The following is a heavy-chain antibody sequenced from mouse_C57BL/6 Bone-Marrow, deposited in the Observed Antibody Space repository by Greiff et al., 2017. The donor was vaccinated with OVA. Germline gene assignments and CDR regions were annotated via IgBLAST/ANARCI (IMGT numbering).Heavy chain of an antibody. J-gene: IGHJ2*01. CDR2: IDPENGDT. V-gene: IGHV14-4*01. D-gene: IGHD2-5*01. CDR1: GFNIKDDY. Sequence: EVQRVESGAELVRPGASVKLSCTASGFNIKDDYMHWVKQRPEQGLEWIGWIDPENGDTEYASKFQGKATITADTSSNTAYLQLSSLTSEDTAVYYCTYSNYHYWGQGTTLTVSS. CDR3: TYSNYHY.